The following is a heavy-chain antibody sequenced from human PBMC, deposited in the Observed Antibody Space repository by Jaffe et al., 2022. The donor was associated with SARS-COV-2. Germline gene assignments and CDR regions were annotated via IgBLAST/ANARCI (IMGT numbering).Heavy chain of an antibody. Sequence: QEQLVESGGGVVQPGRSLRLSCAASGFTFSNYPMHWVRQTPGKGLEWVAVITDDGSNKYYADSVKGRFTISRDNSKNTLYLQLSGLRAEDTAVYYCARVDIWGQGTMVTVSS. J-gene: IGHJ3*02. CDR2: ITDDGSNK. CDR3: ARVDI. CDR1: GFTFSNYP. V-gene: IGHV3-30-3*01.